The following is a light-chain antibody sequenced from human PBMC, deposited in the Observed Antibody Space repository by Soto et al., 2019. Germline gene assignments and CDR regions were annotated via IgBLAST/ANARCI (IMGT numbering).Light chain of an antibody. V-gene: IGLV2-23*02. CDR2: EVA. CDR1: TSDISYYDL. CDR3: CTYAGHVPK. Sequence: QSALTQPASESGTPRQSTTISFAGTTSDISYYDLVSWSQQHPGSGPKLLIYEVAKRPSGISARFSGSKSGATASLTTSGLLLEDEAVYFFCTYAGHVPKFGGGTKGTVL. J-gene: IGLJ2*01.